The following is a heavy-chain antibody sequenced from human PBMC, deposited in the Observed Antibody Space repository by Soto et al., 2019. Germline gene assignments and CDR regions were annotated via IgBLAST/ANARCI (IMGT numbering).Heavy chain of an antibody. CDR1: GYTFTSYG. CDR3: ARNAGRRYYDSSGFDI. D-gene: IGHD3-22*01. V-gene: IGHV1-18*04. J-gene: IGHJ3*02. CDR2: ISAYNGNT. Sequence: ASVKVSCKASGYTFTSYGISWVLQAPGQGLEWMGWISAYNGNTNYAQKLQGRVTMTTDTSTSTAYMELRSLRSDDTAVYYCARNAGRRYYDSSGFDIWGQGTMVTVSS.